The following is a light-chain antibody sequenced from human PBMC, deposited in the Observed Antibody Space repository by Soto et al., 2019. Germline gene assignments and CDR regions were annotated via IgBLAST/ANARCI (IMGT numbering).Light chain of an antibody. CDR1: NIGSKS. Sequence: SYELSQPPSVSVDPGQTDTFTCGGKNIGSKSVHLYLQKPGQAPVLGVRDDTGRASGIPVRCSGSNSGNTATLTISRVEAWDEEDDYCQLWDSGSDHVVFGGGTKLTVL. J-gene: IGLJ3*02. CDR2: DDT. CDR3: QLWDSGSDHVV. V-gene: IGLV3-21*02.